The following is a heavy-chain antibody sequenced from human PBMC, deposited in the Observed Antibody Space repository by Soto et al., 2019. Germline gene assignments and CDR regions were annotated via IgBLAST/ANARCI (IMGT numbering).Heavy chain of an antibody. Sequence: SCKAPRDTFTSYYINWVRQAPGQWLEWMGVINPHGGSTAYAQKFKGRVTLTRDTSASTVYMEVSSLTSEDTAMYYCARSSGGNFGIIIEGTNWFAPWGQGTLVTVSS. CDR1: RDTFTSYY. CDR3: ARSSGGNFGIIIEGTNWFAP. V-gene: IGHV1-46*01. D-gene: IGHD1-26*01. CDR2: INPHGGST. J-gene: IGHJ5*02.